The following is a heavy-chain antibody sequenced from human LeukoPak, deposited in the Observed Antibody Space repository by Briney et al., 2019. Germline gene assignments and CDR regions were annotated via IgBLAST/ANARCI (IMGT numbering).Heavy chain of an antibody. V-gene: IGHV3-30*04. D-gene: IGHD6-19*01. Sequence: GRSLRLSCAASRFTFSSYAMHWVRLAPGKGLEWVALISYDGNNKDYADSVKGRFTISRDNSKNTLYLQMNSLRAEDAAVYYCARDRYSSGWYVDYWGQGTLVTVSS. CDR2: ISYDGNNK. J-gene: IGHJ4*02. CDR3: ARDRYSSGWYVDY. CDR1: RFTFSSYA.